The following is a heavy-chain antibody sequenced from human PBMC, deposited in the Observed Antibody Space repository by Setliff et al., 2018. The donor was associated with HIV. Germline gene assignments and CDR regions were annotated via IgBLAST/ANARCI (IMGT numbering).Heavy chain of an antibody. V-gene: IGHV5-51*01. CDR3: ARHTRQLEFLEWLSPHYYHYYYMDV. CDR1: GYSFSTYW. CDR2: IYPGDSDT. Sequence: PGKSLKISCKGSGYSFSTYWIGWVRQMPGKGLEWMGIIYPGDSDTTYSPSFQGQVTISADKSISTAYLQWSSLKASDTAMYYCARHTRQLEFLEWLSPHYYHYYYMDVWGQGTTVTVSS. D-gene: IGHD3-3*01. J-gene: IGHJ6*03.